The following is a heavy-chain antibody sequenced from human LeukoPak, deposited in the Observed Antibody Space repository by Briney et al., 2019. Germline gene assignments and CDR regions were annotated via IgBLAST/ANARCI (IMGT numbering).Heavy chain of an antibody. Sequence: SVKVSCKASGGTFSSYAISWVRQAPGQGLEWMGRIIPILGIANYAQKFQGRVTITADKSTSTVYMELSSLRSEDTAVYYCARDGCSGGSCYSGLDWFDPWGQGTLVTVSS. CDR2: IIPILGIA. CDR1: GGTFSSYA. V-gene: IGHV1-69*04. CDR3: ARDGCSGGSCYSGLDWFDP. J-gene: IGHJ5*02. D-gene: IGHD2-15*01.